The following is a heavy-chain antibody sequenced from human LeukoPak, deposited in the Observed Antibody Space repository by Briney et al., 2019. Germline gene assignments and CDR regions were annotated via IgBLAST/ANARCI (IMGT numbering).Heavy chain of an antibody. CDR2: LHADGSQI. CDR3: ARETSPGRATGFDY. D-gene: IGHD2-15*01. J-gene: IGHJ4*02. CDR1: GFTFSSYW. Sequence: PGGSLRLSCAASGFTFSSYWMSWVRQAPGGGLEWVAALHADGSQIWYGDSVRGRFTISRDTFRNTLYLQMDSLRAEDTALYYCARETSPGRATGFDYWGQGTLVTVSS. V-gene: IGHV3-33*08.